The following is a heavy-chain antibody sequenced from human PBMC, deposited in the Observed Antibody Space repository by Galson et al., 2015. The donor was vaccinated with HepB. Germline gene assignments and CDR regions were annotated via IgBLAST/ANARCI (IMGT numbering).Heavy chain of an antibody. V-gene: IGHV2-5*01. CDR1: GFSLSTSGVG. D-gene: IGHD1-14*01. CDR3: AHTGIFSLFRD. CDR2: IYWNDDR. J-gene: IGHJ4*02. Sequence: PALVKPTQSLTLTCSFSGFSLSTSGVGVGWVRQPPGKALGWLAVIYWNDDRRYSPSLSRRVTITKDTSKNQVVLTMTNMDPVDTATYFCAHTGIFSLFRDWGKGSLVTVSS.